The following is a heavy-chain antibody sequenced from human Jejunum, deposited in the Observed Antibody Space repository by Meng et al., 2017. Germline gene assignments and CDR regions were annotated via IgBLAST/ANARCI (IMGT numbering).Heavy chain of an antibody. D-gene: IGHD5-18*01. Sequence: GESLKISCAGSGFTFSNYWMHWVRQAPGKGLVWVSRISTDGLTTNYADSVKDRFTIFRDNAKKTMYLQMNSLTVEDPAVYFCARVDYNYGGFRYWGQGALVTVSS. CDR2: ISTDGLTT. J-gene: IGHJ4*02. CDR3: ARVDYNYGGFRY. CDR1: GFTFSNYW. V-gene: IGHV3-74*01.